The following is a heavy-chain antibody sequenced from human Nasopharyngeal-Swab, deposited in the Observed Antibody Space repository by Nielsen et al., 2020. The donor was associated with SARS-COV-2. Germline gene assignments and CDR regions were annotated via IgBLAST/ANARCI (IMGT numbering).Heavy chain of an antibody. J-gene: IGHJ4*02. V-gene: IGHV4-39*07. CDR1: SGSISSNAYY. CDR3: ARGSTDIAAAGRDFDY. D-gene: IGHD6-13*01. CDR2: IYSSGST. Sequence: SETLSLTCTVSSGSISSNAYYWGWIRQPPGKGLEWVGTIYSSGSTNYNPSLKSRVTISVDTSKNQFSLKLSSVTAADTAVYYCARGSTDIAAAGRDFDYWGQGTLVTVSS.